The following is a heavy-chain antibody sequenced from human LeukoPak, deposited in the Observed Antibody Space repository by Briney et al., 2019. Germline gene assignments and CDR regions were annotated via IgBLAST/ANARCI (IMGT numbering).Heavy chain of an antibody. D-gene: IGHD3-22*01. CDR3: ARMGDDYYDSSGPNDAFDI. Sequence: GGSLRLSCAASGFTFSSYWMSWVRQAPGKGLEWVANIKQDGSEKYYVDSVKGRFTISRDNAKNSLYLQMNSLRAEDTAVYYCARMGDDYYDSSGPNDAFDIWGQGTMVTVSS. CDR2: IKQDGSEK. J-gene: IGHJ3*02. V-gene: IGHV3-7*01. CDR1: GFTFSSYW.